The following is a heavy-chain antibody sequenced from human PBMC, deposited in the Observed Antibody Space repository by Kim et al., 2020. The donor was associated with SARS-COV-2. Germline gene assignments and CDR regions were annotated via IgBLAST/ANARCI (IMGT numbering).Heavy chain of an antibody. CDR3: AKVSVRYYYDSSGYFDY. Sequence: KGRFTISRDNSKNTLYLQMNSLRAEDTAVYYCAKVSVRYYYDSSGYFDYWGQGTLVTVSS. D-gene: IGHD3-22*01. V-gene: IGHV3-23*01. J-gene: IGHJ4*02.